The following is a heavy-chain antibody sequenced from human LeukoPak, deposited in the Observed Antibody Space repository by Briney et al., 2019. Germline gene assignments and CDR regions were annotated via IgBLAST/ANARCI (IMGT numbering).Heavy chain of an antibody. Sequence: SETLSLTCTVSGGSISSYYWSWIRQPPGKGLEWIGYFYYSGSTNYNPSPKSRVTISVDTSKNQFSLKLSSVTAADTAVYYCARATYGDRWDYWGQGTLVTVSS. D-gene: IGHD4-17*01. CDR2: FYYSGST. CDR3: ARATYGDRWDY. J-gene: IGHJ4*02. V-gene: IGHV4-59*01. CDR1: GGSISSYY.